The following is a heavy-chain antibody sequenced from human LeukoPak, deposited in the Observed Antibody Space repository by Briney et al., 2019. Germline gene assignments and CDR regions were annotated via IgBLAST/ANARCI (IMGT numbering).Heavy chain of an antibody. CDR2: IYHSGST. CDR3: ATRGRYAHNWFDP. V-gene: IGHV4-38-2*02. CDR1: GYSISSVYY. J-gene: IGHJ5*02. Sequence: SETLSLTCTVSGYSISSVYYWGWIRQPPGKGPEWIGSIYHSGSTYYNPSLKSRVTISVDTSKNQFSLKLSFVTAADTAVYYCATRGRYAHNWFDPWGQGTLVTVSS. D-gene: IGHD2-8*01.